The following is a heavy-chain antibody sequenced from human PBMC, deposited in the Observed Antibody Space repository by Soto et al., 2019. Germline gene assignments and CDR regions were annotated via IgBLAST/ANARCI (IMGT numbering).Heavy chain of an antibody. D-gene: IGHD6-19*01. CDR3: ARGGSGWYSSYFDY. J-gene: IGHJ4*02. V-gene: IGHV3-30-3*01. CDR2: ISYDGSNT. CDR1: GFTFSSYA. Sequence: QVQLVESGGGVVQPGRSLRLSCAASGFTFSSYAMHWVRQAPGKGLEWVAVISYDGSNTYYADSVKGRFTISRDNSKNTLALLMNSLRAEDTAVYYCARGGSGWYSSYFDYWGQGTLVTVSS.